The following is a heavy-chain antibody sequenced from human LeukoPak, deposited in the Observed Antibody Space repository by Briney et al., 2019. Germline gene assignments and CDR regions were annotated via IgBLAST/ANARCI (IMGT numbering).Heavy chain of an antibody. CDR3: AKVLDIYSSMWRNYFDS. V-gene: IGHV3-23*01. CDR2: ISGGGGGT. Sequence: GGSLRLSCAASGFTLSSYEMNWVRQAPGKGLEWVSGISGGGGGTYYADSVKGRFTISRDNSKNTLYLQMNSLRAEDTALYYCAKVLDIYSSMWRNYFDSWGQGTLVTVSS. J-gene: IGHJ4*02. D-gene: IGHD6-13*01. CDR1: GFTLSSYE.